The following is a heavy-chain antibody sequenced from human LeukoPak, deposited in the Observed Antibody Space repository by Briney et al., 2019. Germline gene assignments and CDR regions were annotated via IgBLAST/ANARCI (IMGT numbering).Heavy chain of an antibody. CDR3: AGNYGPYYFDY. J-gene: IGHJ4*02. V-gene: IGHV3-33*01. D-gene: IGHD3-10*01. CDR2: ICHDGSNK. CDR1: GFTFSNYG. Sequence: GGSLRLSCAASGFTFSNYGMHWVRQAPGKGLEWVAVICHDGSNKYYADSVKGRFTISRDNSKNTLYLQMNSLRAEDTAVYYCAGNYGPYYFDYWGQGTLVTVSS.